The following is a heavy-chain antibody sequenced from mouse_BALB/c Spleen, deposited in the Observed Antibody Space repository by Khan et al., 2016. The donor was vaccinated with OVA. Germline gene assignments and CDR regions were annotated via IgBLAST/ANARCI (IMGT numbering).Heavy chain of an antibody. J-gene: IGHJ4*01. V-gene: IGHV2-6-4*01. CDR3: ARAYYRYDGYYAMDY. CDR2: IWGGGGT. CDR1: GFSLSRYN. Sequence: VQLKESGPGLVAPSQSLSITCTVSGFSLSRYNIHWVRQPPGKGLEWLGMIWGGGGTDYNSTLKSRLSIRKDNSKSQVLSKMNSLQTDDTAMYYCARAYYRYDGYYAMDYWGQGTSVTVSS. D-gene: IGHD2-14*01.